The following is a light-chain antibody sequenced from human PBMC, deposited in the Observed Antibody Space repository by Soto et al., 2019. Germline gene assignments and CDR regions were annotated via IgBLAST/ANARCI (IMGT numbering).Light chain of an antibody. Sequence: DIQMTQSPSTLSASIRDRVTITCRASQTISSWWAWYQQKPGKAPKVLIYKASSLESGVPSRFSGSGSGTEFTLTISSLQPDDFATYYCQQYNSYPWTFGQGTKVDI. CDR3: QQYNSYPWT. CDR2: KAS. J-gene: IGKJ1*01. V-gene: IGKV1-5*03. CDR1: QTISSW.